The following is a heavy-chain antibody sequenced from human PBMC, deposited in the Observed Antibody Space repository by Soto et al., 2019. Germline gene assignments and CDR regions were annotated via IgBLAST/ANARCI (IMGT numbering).Heavy chain of an antibody. D-gene: IGHD6-6*01. Sequence: GGSLRLSCAASGFTFSSYAMHWVRQAPGKGLEWVAVISYDGSNKYYADSVKGRFTISRDNSKNTLYLQMNSLRAEDTAVYYCAREGSSSSYWYFDLWGRGTLVTVSS. CDR3: AREGSSSSYWYFDL. V-gene: IGHV3-30-3*01. CDR1: GFTFSSYA. CDR2: ISYDGSNK. J-gene: IGHJ2*01.